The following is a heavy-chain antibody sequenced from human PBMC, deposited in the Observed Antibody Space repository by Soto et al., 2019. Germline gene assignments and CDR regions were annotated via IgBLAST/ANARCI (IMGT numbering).Heavy chain of an antibody. CDR3: ARENWHSSGWYYFDY. CDR2: FFIGGNT. V-gene: IGHV4-39*07. CDR1: GGSISRTTYY. J-gene: IGHJ4*02. D-gene: IGHD6-19*01. Sequence: SETLSLTCSVSGGSITGGSISRTTYYWGWMRQPPGKGLEWIASFFIGGNTYYNPSLKSRVTTSVDTSKNQFSLKLSSVTAADTVVYYWARENWHSSGWYYFDYWGQGTLVTVS.